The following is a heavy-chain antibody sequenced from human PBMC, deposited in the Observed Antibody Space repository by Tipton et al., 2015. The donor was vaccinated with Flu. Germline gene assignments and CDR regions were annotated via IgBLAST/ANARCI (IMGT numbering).Heavy chain of an antibody. V-gene: IGHV4-38-2*02. CDR2: IHYSGSP. Sequence: TLSLTCTVSGDSMRSDYFWGWIRQAPGKGLEWIGNIHYSGSPHYNPSLRSRVAMSLDTSKNQFSLRLTSVTAADTAIYYCARGWDSFGSGYFDSWGQGTLVTVSS. J-gene: IGHJ4*02. CDR1: GDSMRSDYF. CDR3: ARGWDSFGSGYFDS. D-gene: IGHD3-10*01.